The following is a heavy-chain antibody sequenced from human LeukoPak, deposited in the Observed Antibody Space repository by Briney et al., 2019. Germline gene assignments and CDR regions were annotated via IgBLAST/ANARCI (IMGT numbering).Heavy chain of an antibody. D-gene: IGHD6-19*01. Sequence: GGSLRLSCAASGFTFSSYWMSWVRQAPGKGLEWVANIKQDGSEKYYVDSVKGRFTISRGNAKNSLYLQMNSLRAEDTAVYYCARGSTYSSGWYGYWGQGTLVTVSS. CDR2: IKQDGSEK. J-gene: IGHJ4*02. V-gene: IGHV3-7*01. CDR1: GFTFSSYW. CDR3: ARGSTYSSGWYGY.